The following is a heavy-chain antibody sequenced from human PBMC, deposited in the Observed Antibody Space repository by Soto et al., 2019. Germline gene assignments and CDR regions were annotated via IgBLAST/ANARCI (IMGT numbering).Heavy chain of an antibody. CDR3: AKDRKGLLGYCSG. D-gene: IGHD2-15*01. J-gene: IGHJ4*02. CDR1: GFTFNNYG. CDR2: ISYDGANK. Sequence: QVQLVESGGGVVQPGRSLRLSCAASGFTFNNYGMHWVRQAPGKGLEWVAVISYDGANKFYSDSVKGQFTISRDNSKNTLYLQMNSLRTEYTAVYYCAKDRKGLLGYCSGWGQGTLVNVSS. V-gene: IGHV3-30*18.